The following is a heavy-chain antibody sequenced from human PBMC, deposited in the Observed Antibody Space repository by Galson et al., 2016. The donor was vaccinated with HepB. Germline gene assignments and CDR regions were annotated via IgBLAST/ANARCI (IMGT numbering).Heavy chain of an antibody. D-gene: IGHD4-17*01. J-gene: IGHJ6*02. V-gene: IGHV3-64D*06. CDR2: INSDGGST. CDR1: GFIFSSYA. Sequence: SLRLSCAASGFIFSSYAMYWVRQAPGKGLEYVSVINSDGGSTNYAESVKGRFTISRENSKNTLYLQMSSLRAEDTAVYYCVKDRRLTTVTTYRWGMDVWGQGTTVTVSS. CDR3: VKDRRLTTVTTYRWGMDV.